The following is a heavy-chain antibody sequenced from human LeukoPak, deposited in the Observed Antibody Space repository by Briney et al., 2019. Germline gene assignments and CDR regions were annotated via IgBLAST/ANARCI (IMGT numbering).Heavy chain of an antibody. J-gene: IGHJ4*02. Sequence: PSVTLSLTCTVSGGSISSSSYYWGWIRQPPGKGLEWIGSIYYSGSTYYNPSLKSRVTISVDTSKNQFSLKLSSVTAADTAVYYCARDNWGANYYDSSPSWDWGQGTLVTVSS. D-gene: IGHD3-22*01. V-gene: IGHV4-39*02. CDR3: ARDNWGANYYDSSPSWD. CDR2: IYYSGST. CDR1: GGSISSSSYY.